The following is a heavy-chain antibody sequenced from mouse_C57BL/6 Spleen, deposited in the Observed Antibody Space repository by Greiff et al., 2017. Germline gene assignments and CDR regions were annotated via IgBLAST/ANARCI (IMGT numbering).Heavy chain of an antibody. CDR3: AGYYGSSGTYYYAMDY. Sequence: EVQLQQSGAELVKPGASVKLSCTASGFNIKDYYMHWVKQRSEQGLEWIGRTDPEDGETKYAPKFQGKATITADTSSNTAYLQLSSLTSEDTAVYYCAGYYGSSGTYYYAMDYWGQGTSVTVSS. CDR1: GFNIKDYY. V-gene: IGHV14-2*01. D-gene: IGHD1-1*01. J-gene: IGHJ4*01. CDR2: TDPEDGET.